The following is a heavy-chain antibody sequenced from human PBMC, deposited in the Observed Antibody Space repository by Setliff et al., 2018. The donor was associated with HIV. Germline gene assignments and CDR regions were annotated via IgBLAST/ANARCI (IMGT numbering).Heavy chain of an antibody. V-gene: IGHV4-34*01. D-gene: IGHD6-6*01. J-gene: IGHJ2*01. CDR3: ARSRDARGWYFDL. CDR1: GGSFSGYD. Sequence: SETLSLTCAVYGGSFSGYDWNWSWIRQPPGKGLEWIGEINHSGFTNHNPSLKSRVTISVDTSKNQFSLRVSSVTAADTAVYYCARSRDARGWYFDLWGRGTLVTVSS. CDR2: INHSGFT.